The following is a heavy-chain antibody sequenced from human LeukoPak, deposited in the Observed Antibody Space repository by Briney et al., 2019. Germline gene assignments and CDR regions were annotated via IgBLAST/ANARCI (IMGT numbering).Heavy chain of an antibody. CDR3: AKASPSGSYFDY. V-gene: IGHV3-30*04. D-gene: IGHD1-26*01. CDR1: GFTFSSYA. Sequence: GRSLRLSCAASGFTFSSYAMHWVRQAPGKGLEWVAVISYDGSNKYYADSVKGRFTISRDNSKNTLYLQMNSLRAEDTAVYYCAKASPSGSYFDYWGQGTLVTVSS. CDR2: ISYDGSNK. J-gene: IGHJ4*02.